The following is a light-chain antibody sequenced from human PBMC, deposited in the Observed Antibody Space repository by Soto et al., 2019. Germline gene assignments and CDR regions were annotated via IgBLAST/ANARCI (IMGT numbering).Light chain of an antibody. V-gene: IGKV1-27*01. CDR3: QKYDSAASLT. CDR2: AAS. J-gene: IGKJ4*01. CDR1: QGISSY. Sequence: DIQMTQSPSSLSASGGDRATVTCRASQGISSYLAWYQQKPGKVPKLLIYAASTLQPGVPSRFSGSGSRTEFTLTISSLQPEDVATYYCQKYDSAASLTFGGGTKVEIQ.